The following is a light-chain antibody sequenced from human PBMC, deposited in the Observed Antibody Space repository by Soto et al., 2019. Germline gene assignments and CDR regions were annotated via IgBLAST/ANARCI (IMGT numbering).Light chain of an antibody. CDR2: ATS. CDR3: LQDYAYPRT. Sequence: AIPMTQSPSSLSASVGDRVTITCRASQGIRSELGWYQQRPGKAPTLLIYATSTLQDGVPSRCSGIVSGTDFTLAISSLQPVDSATYSCLQDYAYPRTFGQGTKVEIK. J-gene: IGKJ1*01. CDR1: QGIRSE. V-gene: IGKV1-6*01.